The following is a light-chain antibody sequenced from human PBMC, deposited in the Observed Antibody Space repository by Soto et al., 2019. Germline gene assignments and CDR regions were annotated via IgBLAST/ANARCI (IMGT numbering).Light chain of an antibody. CDR2: GAS. CDR1: QSVSSN. V-gene: IGKV3-15*01. J-gene: IGKJ2*01. CDR3: QQYNNWPPYT. Sequence: EIVMTQSPATLSVSPGERATLSCRASQSVSSNLAWYQQKPGQAPRLLIYGASTRATGSPRRFSGSGSGTEFTLTISSLQSEDFAVYYCQQYNNWPPYTFGQGTKLEIK.